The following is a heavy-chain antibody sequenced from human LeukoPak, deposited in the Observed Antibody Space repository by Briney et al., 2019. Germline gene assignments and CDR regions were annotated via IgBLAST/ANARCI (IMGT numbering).Heavy chain of an antibody. J-gene: IGHJ4*02. D-gene: IGHD3-22*01. V-gene: IGHV4-34*01. CDR3: ARAGNYYDSSGYPH. Sequence: PSETLSLTCAVYGGSFSGYYWSWIRQPPGKGLEWIGEINHSGSTNYNPSLKSRVTISVDTSKNQFSLKLSSVTAADTAVYYCARAGNYYDSSGYPHWGQGTLVTVSS. CDR2: INHSGST. CDR1: GGSFSGYY.